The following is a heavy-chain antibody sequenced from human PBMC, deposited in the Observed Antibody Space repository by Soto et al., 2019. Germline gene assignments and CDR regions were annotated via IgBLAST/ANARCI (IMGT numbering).Heavy chain of an antibody. D-gene: IGHD1-26*01. CDR3: AKQQMGVIRALDY. Sequence: EVHILQSGGGLEQPGGSLRLSCAASGFTFSNYAMSWIRQAPGKGLEWVSTIRETGNTYYADSVRGRFATSRDNSENTRYLQMSSLRAEDTAVYYCAKQQMGVIRALDYWGQGTLVTVSS. J-gene: IGHJ4*02. CDR2: IRETGNT. CDR1: GFTFSNYA. V-gene: IGHV3-23*01.